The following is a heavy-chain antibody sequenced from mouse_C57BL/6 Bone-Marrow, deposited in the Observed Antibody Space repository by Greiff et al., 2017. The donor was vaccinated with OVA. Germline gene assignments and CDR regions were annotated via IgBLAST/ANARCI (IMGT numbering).Heavy chain of an antibody. D-gene: IGHD1-1*01. J-gene: IGHJ1*03. V-gene: IGHV1-63*01. CDR2: IYPGGGYT. CDR3: ARYYYGLYWYFDV. Sequence: QVQLQQSGAELVRPGTSVKMSCKASGYTFTNYWIGWAKQRPGHGLEWIGDIYPGGGYTNYNEKFKGKATLTADKSSSTAYMQCSSLTSEDSAIYYCARYYYGLYWYFDVWGTGTTVTVSS. CDR1: GYTFTNYW.